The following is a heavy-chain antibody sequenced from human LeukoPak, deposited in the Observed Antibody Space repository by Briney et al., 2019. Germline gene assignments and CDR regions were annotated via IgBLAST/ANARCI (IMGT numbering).Heavy chain of an antibody. CDR1: GGSISSYY. CDR3: AREGYSGSYLGVGY. J-gene: IGHJ4*02. V-gene: IGHV4-59*12. CDR2: IYYSGST. Sequence: SETLSLTCTVSGGSISSYYWSWIRQPPGKGLEWIGYIYYSGSTNYNPSLKSRVTISVDTSKNQFSLKLSSVTAADTAVYYCAREGYSGSYLGVGYWGQGTLVTVSS. D-gene: IGHD1-26*01.